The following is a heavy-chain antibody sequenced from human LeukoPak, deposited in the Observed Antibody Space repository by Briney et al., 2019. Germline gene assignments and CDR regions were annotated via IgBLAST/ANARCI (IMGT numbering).Heavy chain of an antibody. V-gene: IGHV3-9*01. Sequence: GGSLRLSCAASGFTFDDYAMHWVRQAPGKGLEWVSGISWNSDSIGYADSVKGRFTISRDNAKNSLYLQMNSLRAEDTALYYCAKGGYYFGSGSYRGFDYWGQGALVTVSS. CDR3: AKGGYYFGSGSYRGFDY. CDR2: ISWNSDSI. D-gene: IGHD3-10*01. CDR1: GFTFDDYA. J-gene: IGHJ4*02.